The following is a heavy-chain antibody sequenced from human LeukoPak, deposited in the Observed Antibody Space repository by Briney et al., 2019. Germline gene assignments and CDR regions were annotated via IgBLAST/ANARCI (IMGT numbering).Heavy chain of an antibody. CDR3: ARDIAARFDS. D-gene: IGHD6-6*01. Sequence: ASVKVSCKASGYPFPSYDISWVRQAPGQGLEWMGRINSYSGNTKYVQNLQGSVTMTTDTSTSTTYMELRSLRSDDTAVYYCARDIAARFDSWGQGTLVTVSS. V-gene: IGHV1-18*01. CDR2: INSYSGNT. CDR1: GYPFPSYD. J-gene: IGHJ4*02.